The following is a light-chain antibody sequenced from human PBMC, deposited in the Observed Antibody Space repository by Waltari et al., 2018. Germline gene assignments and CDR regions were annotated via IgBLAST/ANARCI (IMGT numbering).Light chain of an antibody. J-gene: IGKJ2*01. Sequence: EIVLTQSPATLSLSPGQRATLSCRASQSINNFLAWYQQKPGQPPRLLIPDASSRATGIPARFSGSGSGTDFTLTISRLEPEDFAIYYCQLRDNWPPYTFGQGTKLEIK. CDR1: QSINNF. CDR3: QLRDNWPPYT. CDR2: DAS. V-gene: IGKV3-11*01.